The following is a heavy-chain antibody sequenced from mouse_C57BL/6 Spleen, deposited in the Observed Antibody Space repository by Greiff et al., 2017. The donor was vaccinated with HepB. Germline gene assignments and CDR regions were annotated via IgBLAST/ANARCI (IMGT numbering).Heavy chain of an antibody. CDR2: SDPNSGGT. V-gene: IGHV1-72*01. Sequence: QVQLQQPGAELVKPGASVKLSCKASGYTFTSYWMHWVKQRPGRGLEWIGRSDPNSGGTKYNEKFKSKATLTVDKPSSTAYMQLSSLTSEDSAVYYCARASRGSNYYAMDYWGQGTSVTVSS. CDR1: GYTFTSYW. J-gene: IGHJ4*01. CDR3: ARASRGSNYYAMDY. D-gene: IGHD1-1*01.